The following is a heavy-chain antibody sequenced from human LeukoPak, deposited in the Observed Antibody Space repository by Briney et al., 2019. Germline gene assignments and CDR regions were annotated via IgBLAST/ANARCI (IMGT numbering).Heavy chain of an antibody. CDR2: INHSGST. V-gene: IGHV4-34*01. Sequence: SETLSLTCAVYGGSFSGYYWSWIRQPPGKGLEWIGEINHSGSTNYNPSLKGRVTISVDTSKNQFSLKLSSVTAADTAVYYCARGLGDTAMVKDYWGQGTLVTVSS. J-gene: IGHJ4*02. CDR1: GGSFSGYY. CDR3: ARGLGDTAMVKDY. D-gene: IGHD5-18*01.